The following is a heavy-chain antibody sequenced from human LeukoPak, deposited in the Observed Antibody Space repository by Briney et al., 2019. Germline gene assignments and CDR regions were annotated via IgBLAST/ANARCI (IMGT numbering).Heavy chain of an antibody. J-gene: IGHJ4*02. D-gene: IGHD3-10*01. CDR1: GFTFSSCA. CDR2: IIYNGNYQ. V-gene: IGHV3-30*04. Sequence: GRSLRLSCEASGFTFSSCAMHWVRQAPGKGLEWVAVIIYNGNYQYYAESVKGRFTISRDNSKNTLNLQMNSLRAEDTAVYYCVKDRTGTYTLDYWGQGTLVTVSS. CDR3: VKDRTGTYTLDY.